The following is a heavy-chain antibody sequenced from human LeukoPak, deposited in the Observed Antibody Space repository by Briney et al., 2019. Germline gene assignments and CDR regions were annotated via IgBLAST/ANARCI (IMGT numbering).Heavy chain of an antibody. J-gene: IGHJ1*01. V-gene: IGHV3-21*01. CDR2: ISSSSSYI. CDR1: GFTFSSYA. CDR3: ARGDYDFWSGYPQQH. Sequence: GGSLRLSCAASGFTFSSYAMNWVRQAPGKGLEWVSSISSSSSYIYYADSVKGRFTISRDNAKNSLYLQMNSLRAEDTAVYYCARGDYDFWSGYPQQHWGQGTLVTVSS. D-gene: IGHD3-3*01.